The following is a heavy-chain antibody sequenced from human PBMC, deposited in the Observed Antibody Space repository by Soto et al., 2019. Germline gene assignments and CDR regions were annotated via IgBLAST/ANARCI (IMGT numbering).Heavy chain of an antibody. Sequence: GSVKLNCKTSGYTFTSYAMHWVRQAPGQRLEWMGWINAGNGNTKYSQKFQGRVTITRDTSASTAYMELSSLRSEDTAVYYCARSDGVLMVYAIFDYWGQGTLVTVYS. CDR1: GYTFTSYA. V-gene: IGHV1-3*01. D-gene: IGHD2-8*01. CDR2: INAGNGNT. CDR3: ARSDGVLMVYAIFDY. J-gene: IGHJ4*02.